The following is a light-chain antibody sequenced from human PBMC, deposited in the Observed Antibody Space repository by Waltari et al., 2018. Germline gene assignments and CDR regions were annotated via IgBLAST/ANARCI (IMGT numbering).Light chain of an antibody. CDR1: QDISNY. J-gene: IGKJ3*01. V-gene: IGKV1-33*01. CDR3: QQYDNLPV. Sequence: DIQMTQSPSSLSASVRDRVTITCQASQDISNYLNWYQQKPGKAPKLLIYDASNLETGVPSRFSGSGSGTDFTFTISSLQPEDIATYYCQQYDNLPVFGPGTKVDIK. CDR2: DAS.